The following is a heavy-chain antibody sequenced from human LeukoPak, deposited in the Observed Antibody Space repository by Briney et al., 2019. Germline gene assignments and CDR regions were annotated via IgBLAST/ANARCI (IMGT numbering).Heavy chain of an antibody. J-gene: IGHJ4*02. Sequence: GGSLRLSCAASGFTFSSNAMSWVRQAPGEGLEWVSTISDTSDDTYYADSVKGRFITSRDNSKNTLFLQMHSLRAEDTAVYYCAKDPFRYSSGWDFYYFDYWGQGTLVTVSS. V-gene: IGHV3-23*01. CDR3: AKDPFRYSSGWDFYYFDY. D-gene: IGHD6-19*01. CDR2: ISDTSDDT. CDR1: GFTFSSNA.